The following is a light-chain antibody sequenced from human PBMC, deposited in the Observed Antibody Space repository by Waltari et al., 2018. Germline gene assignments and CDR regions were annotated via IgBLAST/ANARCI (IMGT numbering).Light chain of an antibody. J-gene: IGKJ1*01. CDR3: QQYDSYPLT. CDR2: EAS. V-gene: IGKV1-5*03. CDR1: QSVSSW. Sequence: DIQMTQSPSSLSASVGDRVTITCRARQSVSSWLAWYRQKPGKAPDLLIYEASILESGVPSRFSGSGFGTEFTLTINSLQPDDSATYYCQQYDSYPLTFGQGTKVEIK.